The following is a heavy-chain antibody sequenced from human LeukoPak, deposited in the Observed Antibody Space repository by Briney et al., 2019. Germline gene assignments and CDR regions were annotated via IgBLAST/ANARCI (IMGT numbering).Heavy chain of an antibody. CDR2: IYTSGST. CDR1: GSSISSYY. D-gene: IGHD3-3*01. Sequence: SETLSLTCTVSGSSISSYYWSWIRQPAGKGLEWIGRIYTSGSTNYNPSLKSRVTMSVDTSKNQFSLKLSSVTAADTAVYYCARDLYRRDFWSGDAFDIWGQGTMVTVSS. J-gene: IGHJ3*02. V-gene: IGHV4-4*07. CDR3: ARDLYRRDFWSGDAFDI.